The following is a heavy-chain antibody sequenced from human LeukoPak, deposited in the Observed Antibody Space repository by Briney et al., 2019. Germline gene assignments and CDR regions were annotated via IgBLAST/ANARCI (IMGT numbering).Heavy chain of an antibody. CDR1: GFTFSSYA. CDR3: AKDPTYYYDSSGPD. V-gene: IGHV3-23*01. CDR2: ISGSGGST. Sequence: GGSLRLSCAASGFTFSSYAMSWVRQAPGKGLEWVSAISGSGGSTYHADSVKGRFTISRDNSKNTLYLQMNSLRAEDTAVYYCAKDPTYYYDSSGPDWGQGTLVTVSS. D-gene: IGHD3-22*01. J-gene: IGHJ1*01.